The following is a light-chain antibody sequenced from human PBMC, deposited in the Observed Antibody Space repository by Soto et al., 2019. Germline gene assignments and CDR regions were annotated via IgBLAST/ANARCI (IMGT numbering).Light chain of an antibody. Sequence: DIQMTQSPSSLSASVGDRVTITCRPSQSISSFLNWYQQKPGKSPSLLIHGASRLQSGVPPRFSGSGSGTEFTLTITSLQPEYFATYYCQQSFITPRTFGQGTKVEI. CDR3: QQSFITPRT. CDR2: GAS. CDR1: QSISSF. V-gene: IGKV1-39*01. J-gene: IGKJ1*01.